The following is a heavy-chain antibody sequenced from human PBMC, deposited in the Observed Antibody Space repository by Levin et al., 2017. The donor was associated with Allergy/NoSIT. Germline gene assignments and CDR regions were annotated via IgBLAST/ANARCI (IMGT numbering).Heavy chain of an antibody. Sequence: SETLSLTCTVSGASISSGSYYWSWIRQPAGKGLEWIGRIYTSGSTNYNPSLKSRVTISVDTSKNQFSLKLSSVTAADTAVYYCARFPYSSSWYYFDYWGQGTLVTVSS. CDR1: GASISSGSYY. D-gene: IGHD6-13*01. CDR2: IYTSGST. V-gene: IGHV4-61*02. J-gene: IGHJ4*02. CDR3: ARFPYSSSWYYFDY.